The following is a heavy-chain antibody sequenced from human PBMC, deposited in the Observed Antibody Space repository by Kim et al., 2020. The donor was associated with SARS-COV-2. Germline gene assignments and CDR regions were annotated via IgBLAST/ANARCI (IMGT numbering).Heavy chain of an antibody. CDR3: ARGVSSSTPLEYYYGMDV. V-gene: IGHV1-3*01. Sequence: QGRVTITRDTSASTAYMELSSLRSEDTAVYYCARGVSSSTPLEYYYGMDVWGQGTTVTVSS. D-gene: IGHD6-13*01. J-gene: IGHJ6*02.